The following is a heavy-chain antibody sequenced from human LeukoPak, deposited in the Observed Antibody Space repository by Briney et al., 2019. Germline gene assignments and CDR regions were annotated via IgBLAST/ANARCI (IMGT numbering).Heavy chain of an antibody. J-gene: IGHJ3*02. CDR1: GDSVSSNSVA. Sequence: SQTLSLTCAISGDSVSSNSVAWNWIRQSPSRDLEWLGRTYYRSKWYNDYAVSVKSRITINPDTSKNQFSLHLNSVTPEDTAVYYCVRDSDADRDAFDIWGQGTMVTVSS. V-gene: IGHV6-1*01. CDR3: VRDSDADRDAFDI. CDR2: TYYRSKWYN.